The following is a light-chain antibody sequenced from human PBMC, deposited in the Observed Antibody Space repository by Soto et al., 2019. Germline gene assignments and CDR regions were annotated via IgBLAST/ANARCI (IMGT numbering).Light chain of an antibody. CDR2: KAS. Sequence: DIQLTQSPSTLSTSVGDRVTITCRASQSISNWLAWYQQKPGKAPKVLIYKASSLESGVPSRFSGSGSGTEFTLTISSLPPDDFATYYCQQSNSYPRTFGQGTKVEIK. CDR3: QQSNSYPRT. V-gene: IGKV1-5*03. J-gene: IGKJ1*01. CDR1: QSISNW.